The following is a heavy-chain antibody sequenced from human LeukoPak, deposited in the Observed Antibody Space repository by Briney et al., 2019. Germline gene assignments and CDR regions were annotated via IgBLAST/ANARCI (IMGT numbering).Heavy chain of an antibody. J-gene: IGHJ6*03. CDR2: LYHSDSA. V-gene: IGHV4-38-2*01. CDR3: ARQHDSYYYYYIDV. CDR1: GYSISNGYY. Sequence: KPSETLSLTCAVSGYSISNGYYWVWIRQPPGRGLEWIGSLYHSDSAYYNTSLRSRVSMSVDTSKNQFSLTLSCVTAADTAVYYCARQHDSYYYYYIDVWGSGTTVTVSS.